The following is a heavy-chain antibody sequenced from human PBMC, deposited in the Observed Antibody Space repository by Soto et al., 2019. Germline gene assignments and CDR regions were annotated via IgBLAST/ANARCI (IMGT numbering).Heavy chain of an antibody. J-gene: IGHJ4*02. V-gene: IGHV2-5*02. CDR1: GFSLTTSGVT. D-gene: IGHD2-15*01. Sequence: QITLKESGPTLVKPTQTLTLTCTFSGFSLTTSGVTVVWIRQPPGKALEWLALIYWDDDKRYSPSLKSRLTITYDTSESPEVVPMTHMDAVATATYHRAHRLASRRCDDYWGQGTLVTVSS. CDR3: AHRLASRRCDDY. CDR2: IYWDDDK.